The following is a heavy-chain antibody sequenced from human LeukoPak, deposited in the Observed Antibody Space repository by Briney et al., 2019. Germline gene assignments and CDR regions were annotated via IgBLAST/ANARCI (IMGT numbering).Heavy chain of an antibody. J-gene: IGHJ4*02. V-gene: IGHV4-59*01. CDR1: GGSISSYY. Sequence: SETLSLTCTVSGGSISSYYWSWIRQPPGKGLEWIGYIYHSGSTNYNPSLKSRVTISVDTSKNQFSLKLSSVTAADTAVYYCARGRDDLGYWGQGTLVTVSS. CDR3: ARGRDDLGY. CDR2: IYHSGST. D-gene: IGHD3-3*01.